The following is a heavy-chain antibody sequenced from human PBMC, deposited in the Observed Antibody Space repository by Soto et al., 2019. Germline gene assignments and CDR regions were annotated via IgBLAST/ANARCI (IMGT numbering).Heavy chain of an antibody. J-gene: IGHJ6*02. CDR3: ARDQAVGAARPPGYYYYGMDV. CDR1: GGTFSSYA. V-gene: IGHV1-69*06. D-gene: IGHD6-6*01. CDR2: IIPIFGTA. Sequence: SVKVSCKASGGTFSSYAISWVRQAPGQGLEWMGGIIPIFGTANYAQKFQGRVTITADKSTRTAYMELSSLRSEDTAVYYCARDQAVGAARPPGYYYYGMDVWGQGTTVTVSS.